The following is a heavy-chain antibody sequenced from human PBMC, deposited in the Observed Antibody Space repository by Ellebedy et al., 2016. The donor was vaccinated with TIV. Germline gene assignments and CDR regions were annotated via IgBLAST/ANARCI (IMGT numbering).Heavy chain of an antibody. CDR2: INHSGST. V-gene: IGHV4-34*01. D-gene: IGHD3-10*01. CDR3: ARLGLWFGELNWFDP. J-gene: IGHJ5*02. CDR1: GGSFSGYY. Sequence: MPSETLSLTCAVYGGSFSGYYWSWIRQPPGKGLEWIGEINHSGSTNYNPSLKTRVTISVDTSKKQFSLKLSSVTAADTAVYYCARLGLWFGELNWFDPWGQGTLVTVSS.